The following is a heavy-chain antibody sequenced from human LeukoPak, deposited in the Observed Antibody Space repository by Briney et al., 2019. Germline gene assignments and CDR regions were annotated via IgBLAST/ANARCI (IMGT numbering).Heavy chain of an antibody. CDR2: IIPILGIA. D-gene: IGHD3-22*01. J-gene: IGHJ4*02. CDR3: ARDLLNYYDSSGCFDY. Sequence: ASVKVSCKASGYTFTSYYMHWVRQAPGQGLEWMGRIIPILGIANYAQKFQGRVTITADKSTSTAYMELSSLRSEDTAVYYCARDLLNYYDSSGCFDYWGQGTLVTVSS. CDR1: GYTFTSYY. V-gene: IGHV1-69*04.